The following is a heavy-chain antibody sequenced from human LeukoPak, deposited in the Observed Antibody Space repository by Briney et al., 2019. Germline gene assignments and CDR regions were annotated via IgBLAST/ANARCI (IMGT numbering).Heavy chain of an antibody. CDR2: IYASGST. CDR1: GGSISSGSYY. V-gene: IGHV4-61*02. CDR3: ARGVLPRITIFGVPEDYYYYMDV. J-gene: IGHJ6*03. D-gene: IGHD3-3*01. Sequence: SETLSLTCTVSGGSISSGSYYWSWIRQPAGKGLEWIGRIYASGSTNYNPSLKSRVTISVDTSKNQFSLKLSSVTAADTAVYYCARGVLPRITIFGVPEDYYYYMDVWGKGTTVTVSS.